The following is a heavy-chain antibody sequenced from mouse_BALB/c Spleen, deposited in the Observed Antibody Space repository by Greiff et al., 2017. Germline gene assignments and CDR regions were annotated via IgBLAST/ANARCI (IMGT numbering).Heavy chain of an antibody. CDR3: ARLRGAMDY. D-gene: IGHD1-1*01. V-gene: IGHV1-7*01. CDR1: GYTFTSYW. J-gene: IGHJ4*01. CDR2: INPSTGYT. Sequence: QVHVKQSGAELAKPGASVKMSCKASGYTFTSYWMHWVKQRPGQGLEWIGYINPSTGYTEYNQKFKDKATLTADKSSSTAYMQLSSLTSEDSAVYYCARLRGAMDYWGQGTSVTVSS.